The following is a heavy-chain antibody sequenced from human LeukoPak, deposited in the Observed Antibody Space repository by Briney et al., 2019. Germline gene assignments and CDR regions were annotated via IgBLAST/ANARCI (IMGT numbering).Heavy chain of an antibody. V-gene: IGHV1-2*04. J-gene: IGHJ6*02. CDR2: INPNSGGT. CDR1: GYTFTSYG. CDR3: ARGAPRCSSTSCRGYYYYYGMDV. D-gene: IGHD2-2*01. Sequence: ASVKVSCKASGYTFTSYGISWVRQAPGQGLEWMGWINPNSGGTNYAQKFQGWVTMTRDTSISTAYMELSRLRSDDTAVYYCARGAPRCSSTSCRGYYYYYGMDVWGQGTTVTVSS.